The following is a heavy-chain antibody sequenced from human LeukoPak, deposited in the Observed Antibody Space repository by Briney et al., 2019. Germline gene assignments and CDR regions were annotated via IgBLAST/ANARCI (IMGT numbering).Heavy chain of an antibody. V-gene: IGHV3-21*04. CDR2: ISSSSSYI. CDR3: AKDMLPYSSGWYRTWFDP. D-gene: IGHD6-19*01. CDR1: GFTFSSYS. Sequence: GGSLRLSCAASGFTFSSYSMNWVRQAPGKGLEWVSSISSSSSYIYYADSVKGRFTISRDNAKNSLYLQMNSLRAEDTALYYCAKDMLPYSSGWYRTWFDPWGQGTLVTVSS. J-gene: IGHJ5*02.